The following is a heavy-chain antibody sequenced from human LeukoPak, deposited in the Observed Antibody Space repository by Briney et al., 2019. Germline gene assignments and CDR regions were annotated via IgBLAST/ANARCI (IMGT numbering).Heavy chain of an antibody. CDR3: ARDVAAAGTVGYYYYMDV. CDR1: GGSISSYY. Sequence: SETLSLTCTVSGGSISSYYWSWIRQPAGKGLEWIGRIYTSGSTNYNPSLKSRVTISVDTSKNQFSLKLSSVTAADTAVYYCARDVAAAGTVGYYYYMDVWGKGTTVTISS. J-gene: IGHJ6*03. D-gene: IGHD6-13*01. CDR2: IYTSGST. V-gene: IGHV4-4*07.